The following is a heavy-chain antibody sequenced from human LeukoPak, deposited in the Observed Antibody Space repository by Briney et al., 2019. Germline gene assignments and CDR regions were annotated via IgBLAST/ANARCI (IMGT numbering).Heavy chain of an antibody. V-gene: IGHV3-74*01. D-gene: IGHD6-13*01. J-gene: IGHJ4*02. CDR2: INSDGSTT. CDR1: GFTFSSYW. CDR3: ARDRHLTSSWHYFDY. Sequence: GGSLRLSCAASGFTFSSYWMHWVRQAPGKGLVWVSRINSDGSTTSYADSVKGRITISRDNAKNPLYLQMNSLRAEDTAVYYCARDRHLTSSWHYFDYWGQGTLVTVSS.